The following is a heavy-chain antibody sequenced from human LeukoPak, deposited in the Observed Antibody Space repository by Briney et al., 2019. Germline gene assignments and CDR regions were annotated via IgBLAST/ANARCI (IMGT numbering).Heavy chain of an antibody. V-gene: IGHV1-2*02. CDR3: ARDGPAEMVDFDY. CDR1: GYTFSGTGWY. Sequence: DSVKVSCKASGYTFSGTGWYLYWLRQAPRQGLECMGWIYPYTGATHYAQKFQGRVAMTRDTSISTAYMELSRLRPDDTAVYYCARDGPAEMVDFDYWGQGTLVTVSS. D-gene: IGHD5-24*01. CDR2: IYPYTGAT. J-gene: IGHJ4*02.